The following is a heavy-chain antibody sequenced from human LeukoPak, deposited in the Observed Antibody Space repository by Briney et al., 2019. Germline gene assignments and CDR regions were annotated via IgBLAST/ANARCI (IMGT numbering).Heavy chain of an antibody. CDR2: INPNSGGT. CDR1: GYTFTGYY. Sequence: ASVKVSCKASGYTFTGYYMHWVRQAPGQGLEWMGWINPNSGGTNYAQKFQGRVTMTRDTSISTAYMELSRLRSDDTAVYYCARDSGSGSYHLFDYWGQGTLVTVSS. CDR3: ARDSGSGSYHLFDY. D-gene: IGHD3-10*01. J-gene: IGHJ4*02. V-gene: IGHV1-2*02.